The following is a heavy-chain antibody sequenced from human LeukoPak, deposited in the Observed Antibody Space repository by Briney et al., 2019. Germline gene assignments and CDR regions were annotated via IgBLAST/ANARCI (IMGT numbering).Heavy chain of an antibody. CDR1: GFSFSSYD. J-gene: IGHJ6*02. D-gene: IGHD2-2*02. CDR2: IRTAGDT. V-gene: IGHV3-13*01. CDR3: ARGGCSSTSCYTGDYYYYGMDV. Sequence: PGGSLRLSCAAAGFSFSSYDMQWVRQATGKVLEWVSAIRTAGDTNYPGSVKGRFTISGENATNSLYLQMNSRRAGDTAVYNCARGGCSSTSCYTGDYYYYGMDVWGQGTTVTVSS.